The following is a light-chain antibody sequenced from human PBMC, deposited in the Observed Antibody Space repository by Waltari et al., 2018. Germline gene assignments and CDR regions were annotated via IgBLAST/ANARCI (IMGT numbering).Light chain of an antibody. CDR1: QGISSY. Sequence: IQLTQSPSSLSASVGDRVTITCRASQGISSYLAWYQQKPGKAPKLLLYAASTLQSGVPSRFSGSGSGSDFTLTISSLQPEDFAIYCCQQFNSHPYTFGQGTKLAI. J-gene: IGKJ2*01. CDR3: QQFNSHPYT. CDR2: AAS. V-gene: IGKV1-9*01.